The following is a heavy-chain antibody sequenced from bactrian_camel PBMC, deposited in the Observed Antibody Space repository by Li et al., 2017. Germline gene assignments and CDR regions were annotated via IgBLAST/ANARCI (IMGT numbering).Heavy chain of an antibody. CDR2: VRRSGGET. D-gene: IGHD1*01. CDR3: AARASRACTILPEYDY. V-gene: IGHV3S55*01. CDR1: GHSRGSNC. J-gene: IGHJ4*01. Sequence: HVQLVESGGGSVQTGGSLRLSCVVSGHSRGSNCVGWYRLPPGRAPAEREGIAAVRRSGGETWYVDSVKGRFTISRDNAKNTLDLQMVSLKPEDTAMYYCAARASRACTILPEYDYWGQGTQVTVS.